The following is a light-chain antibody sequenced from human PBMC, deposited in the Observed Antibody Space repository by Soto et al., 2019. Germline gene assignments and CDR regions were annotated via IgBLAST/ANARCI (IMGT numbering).Light chain of an antibody. J-gene: IGLJ1*01. CDR1: TNAVGGYNS. CDR3: CSYTTSSAYV. Sequence: QCSLAQPGSVCESPGQSLTISCTGTTNAVGGYNSLSWYHQRPGKVPRLIIYEVSNRPSGVSNRFSGSKSGNTAFLAISGLQADDEADYYCCSYTTSSAYVFGTGTKVTVL. V-gene: IGLV2-14*01. CDR2: EVS.